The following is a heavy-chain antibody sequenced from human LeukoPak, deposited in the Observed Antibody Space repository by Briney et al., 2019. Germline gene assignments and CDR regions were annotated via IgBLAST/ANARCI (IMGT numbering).Heavy chain of an antibody. V-gene: IGHV3-33*06. Sequence: GGSLRLSCEASGFTFSDYGMHWVRQAPGKRLEWVAVIWYDGSNKYYADSVKGRFTVSRDNSKNTLDLQMSSLRAEDTGVYYCAKGRDGSYYYFDYWGQGTLVAVSS. CDR2: IWYDGSNK. CDR3: AKGRDGSYYYFDY. D-gene: IGHD1-26*01. J-gene: IGHJ4*02. CDR1: GFTFSDYG.